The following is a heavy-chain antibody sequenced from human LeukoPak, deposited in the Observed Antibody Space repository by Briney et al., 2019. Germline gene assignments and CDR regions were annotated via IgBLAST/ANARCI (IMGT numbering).Heavy chain of an antibody. J-gene: IGHJ3*02. D-gene: IGHD3-22*01. V-gene: IGHV3-74*01. Sequence: PGGSLRLSCAASGFTFSSYWMHWVRQAPGKGLVWVSRINSDGSDTDYADSVKGRFTISRDNAKNTLSLQMNSVRAEDTAVYYCATLPATYYYDFDGGGAFDIWGQGTMVTVSA. CDR2: INSDGSDT. CDR3: ATLPATYYYDFDGGGAFDI. CDR1: GFTFSSYW.